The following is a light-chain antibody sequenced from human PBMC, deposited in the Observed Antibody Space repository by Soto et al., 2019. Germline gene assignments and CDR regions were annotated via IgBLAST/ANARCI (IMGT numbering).Light chain of an antibody. V-gene: IGLV1-44*01. CDR3: AAWDDSVTGWV. J-gene: IGLJ3*02. Sequence: QSVLTQPPSASETPGQRVTISCSGSSSNIGTNTVNWYQQLPGTAPKLLIYSNNRRPSGVPDRISGSKSGTSASLAISGLQSEDEADYYCAAWDDSVTGWVFGGGTKLTVL. CDR2: SNN. CDR1: SSNIGTNT.